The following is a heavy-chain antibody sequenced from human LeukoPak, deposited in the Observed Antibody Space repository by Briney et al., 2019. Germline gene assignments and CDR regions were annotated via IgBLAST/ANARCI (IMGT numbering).Heavy chain of an antibody. D-gene: IGHD2-21*01. Sequence: GASVKVSCKASVGTFSSYAISWVRQAPGQGLEWMGGIIPTFGTANYAQKFQGRVTITADESTSTAYMELSSLRSEDTAVHYCASGYCGGDCYVGRYYFDYWGQGTLVTVSS. J-gene: IGHJ4*02. V-gene: IGHV1-69*13. CDR1: VGTFSSYA. CDR2: IIPTFGTA. CDR3: ASGYCGGDCYVGRYYFDY.